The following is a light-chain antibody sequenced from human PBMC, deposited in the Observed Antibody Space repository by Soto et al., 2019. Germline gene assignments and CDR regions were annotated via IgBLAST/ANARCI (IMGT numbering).Light chain of an antibody. CDR3: QQYNNWPLT. CDR1: QSVSSY. Sequence: EIVLTQSPATLSLSPGERATLSCRASQSVSSYLAWYQQKPDQAPRLLIYGISTRATDIPARFSGSGSGTEFTLTISSLQSEDFAVYYCQQYNNWPLTFGGGTKVEIK. V-gene: IGKV3-15*01. CDR2: GIS. J-gene: IGKJ4*01.